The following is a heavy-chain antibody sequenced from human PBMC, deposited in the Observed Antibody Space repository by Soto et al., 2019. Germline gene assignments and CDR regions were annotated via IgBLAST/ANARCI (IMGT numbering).Heavy chain of an antibody. Sequence: QLQLQESGPGLVKPSETLSLTCTVSGGSVSSSNCFWGWIRQPPGKGLEWIGDIYHTGTTYYNPSLKSRVTIHVETSTEQFSLRLTSVTAADTAIYYCARLTSRISAASHGRSNWLVPWGPGTLVSVSS. V-gene: IGHV4-39*01. CDR1: GGSVSSSNCF. CDR2: IYHTGTT. D-gene: IGHD2-15*01. J-gene: IGHJ5*02. CDR3: ARLTSRISAASHGRSNWLVP.